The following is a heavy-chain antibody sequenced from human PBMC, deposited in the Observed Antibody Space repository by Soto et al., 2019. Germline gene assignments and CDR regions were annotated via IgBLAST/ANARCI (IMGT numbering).Heavy chain of an antibody. CDR1: GDTISTGGYS. V-gene: IGHV4-30-2*01. CDR3: ASPGGLSGYHFDY. Sequence: PSETLSLTCGVSGDTISTGGYSWAWIRQPPGKALEWIGHTYHSGNPYCNPSLKSRVIISVDRSKNQFSLKLSSVTAADTAVYYCASPGGLSGYHFDYWGQGTLVTVSS. CDR2: TYHSGNP. D-gene: IGHD3-22*01. J-gene: IGHJ4*02.